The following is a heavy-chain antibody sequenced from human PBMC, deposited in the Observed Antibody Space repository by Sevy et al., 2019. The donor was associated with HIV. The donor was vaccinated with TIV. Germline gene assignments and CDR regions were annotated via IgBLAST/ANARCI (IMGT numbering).Heavy chain of an antibody. CDR1: GVSFEDYG. Sequence: GGSLRLSCATFGVSFEDYGMHWVPQSPERGLEWVAGIDYNSGRVGYIDSVKGRFTISRDNAKQSLYLQMTSLKPEDSALYHCVKGRIREAAYYYGLDVWGQGTTVTVSS. V-gene: IGHV3-9*01. D-gene: IGHD1-26*01. CDR2: IDYNSGRV. CDR3: VKGRIREAAYYYGLDV. J-gene: IGHJ6*02.